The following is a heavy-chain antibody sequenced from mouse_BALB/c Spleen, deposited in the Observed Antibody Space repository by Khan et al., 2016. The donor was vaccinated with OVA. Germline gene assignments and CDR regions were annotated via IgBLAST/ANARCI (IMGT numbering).Heavy chain of an antibody. Sequence: VQLQQSGPELVKPGASMKISCKASGYSFTGYTMNWVKQSHGKNLEWIGLINPYNGGTSYNQKFKGKATLTVDKSSSTAYMELLSLTSEDSAVYYCASSASYGNYVEAWFAYWGQGTLVTVSA. CDR1: GYSFTGYT. CDR3: ASSASYGNYVEAWFAY. V-gene: IGHV1-18*01. CDR2: INPYNGGT. J-gene: IGHJ3*01. D-gene: IGHD2-10*01.